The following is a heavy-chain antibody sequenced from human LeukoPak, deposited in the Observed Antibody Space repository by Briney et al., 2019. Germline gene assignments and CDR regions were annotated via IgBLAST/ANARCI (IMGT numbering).Heavy chain of an antibody. D-gene: IGHD3-22*01. V-gene: IGHV1-18*01. Sequence: GASVKVSCKASGYSFITYGISWVRQAPGQGLEWMGWISAYNRSTDYAQNLQGRVTMTTDTSTSTAYMEMRGLRSDDTAVYYCARPYDSSGYYNYYFDNWGQGTLVTVSS. J-gene: IGHJ4*02. CDR3: ARPYDSSGYYNYYFDN. CDR1: GYSFITYG. CDR2: ISAYNRST.